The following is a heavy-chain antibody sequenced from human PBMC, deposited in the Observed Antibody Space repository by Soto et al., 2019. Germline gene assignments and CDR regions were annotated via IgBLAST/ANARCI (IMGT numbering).Heavy chain of an antibody. D-gene: IGHD1-1*01. J-gene: IGHJ4*02. V-gene: IGHV1-69*14. CDR2: IVPTVDTS. CDR3: VIVVASTGDPDN. Sequence: QVQLVQSGAEVRQPASSVKVSCKTSVATFSSYAITWVRQAPGHGLEWLVGIVPTVDTSTYAQKFQGRLTITADKFTKTVYMELSSLRSDDTAVYYCVIVVASTGDPDNWGQGTLVTVSS. CDR1: VATFSSYA.